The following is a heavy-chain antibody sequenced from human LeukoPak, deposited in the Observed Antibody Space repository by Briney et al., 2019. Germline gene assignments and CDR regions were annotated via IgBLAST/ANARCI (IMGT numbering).Heavy chain of an antibody. CDR1: GGSISSYY. D-gene: IGHD2-2*01. Sequence: SETLSLTCTVSGGSISSYYWSWIRQPPGKGLEWIGYIYYSGSTNYNPSLKSRVTISVDTSKNQFSLKLSSVTAADTAVYYCARLRCSSNSCPYYYYMDVWDKGTTVTVSS. CDR2: IYYSGST. V-gene: IGHV4-59*08. CDR3: ARLRCSSNSCPYYYYMDV. J-gene: IGHJ6*03.